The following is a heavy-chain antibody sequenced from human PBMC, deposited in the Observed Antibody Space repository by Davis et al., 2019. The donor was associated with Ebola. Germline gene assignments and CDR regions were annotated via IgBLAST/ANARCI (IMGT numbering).Heavy chain of an antibody. CDR1: GYSFTSYG. CDR3: ARDDRYSHSWLGWSL. V-gene: IGHV1-69*13. D-gene: IGHD2-21*01. J-gene: IGHJ4*02. CDR2: VIPVFGTT. Sequence: SVKVSCKTSGYSFTSYGISWVRQAPGQGLEWMGWVIPVFGTTNYAQKFQGRVTLTADESTSTVYMELSSLRSEDTAVYYCARDDRYSHSWLGWSLWGQGTLVTVSS.